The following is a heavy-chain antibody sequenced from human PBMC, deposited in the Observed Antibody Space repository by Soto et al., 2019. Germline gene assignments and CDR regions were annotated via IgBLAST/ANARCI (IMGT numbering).Heavy chain of an antibody. CDR1: GFTFSDYA. V-gene: IGHV3-30-3*01. D-gene: IGHD1-26*01. CDR3: VSGPWTKVGVTSALDY. CDR2: VSYDGSSK. J-gene: IGHJ4*02. Sequence: GGSLRLSCAASGFTFSDYAMHWVRQAPGKGLEWVAVVSYDGSSKYYADSVKGRFTISRDNSKKMLYLRMNSLRIEDRAAYYCVSGPWTKVGVTSALDYWGLGALVTVS.